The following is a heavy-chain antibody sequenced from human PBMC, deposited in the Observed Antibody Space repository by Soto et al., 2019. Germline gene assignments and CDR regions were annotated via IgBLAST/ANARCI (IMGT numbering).Heavy chain of an antibody. Sequence: SVKVSCKASGGTFSSYTISWVRQAPGQGLEWMGRIFPILGIANYAQKFQGRVTITADMSTSTVYMEVSSLRSDDLAVYYCAALWTGTLVTPDSWGQGTLVTVSS. J-gene: IGHJ4*02. CDR2: IFPILGIA. CDR1: GGTFSSYT. CDR3: AALWTGTLVTPDS. V-gene: IGHV1-69*02. D-gene: IGHD1-1*01.